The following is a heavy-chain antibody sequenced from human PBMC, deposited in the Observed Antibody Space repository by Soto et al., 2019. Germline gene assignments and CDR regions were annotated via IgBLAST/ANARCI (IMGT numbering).Heavy chain of an antibody. Sequence: QVQLVESGGGVVQPGRSLRLSCAASGFTFSSYGMHWVRQAPGKGLEWVAVIWYDGSNKYYADSVKGRFTISRDNSKNTLYLQMNSLRAEDTAVYYCERDDSSGSYSYWGQGTLVTVSS. J-gene: IGHJ4*02. CDR3: ERDDSSGSYSY. CDR2: IWYDGSNK. V-gene: IGHV3-33*01. CDR1: GFTFSSYG. D-gene: IGHD3-10*01.